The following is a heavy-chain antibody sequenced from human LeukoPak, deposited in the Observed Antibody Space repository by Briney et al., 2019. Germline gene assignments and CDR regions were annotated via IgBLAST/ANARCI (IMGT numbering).Heavy chain of an antibody. D-gene: IGHD2-2*01. CDR2: IHYDASIK. CDR3: SKEGVRCCHDDY. Sequence: PGGSLRLSWAASGFTFSSSGLHWVRQAPDKGLKWVAFIHYDASIKYYADSVKGRFTISRDNSKNTLYLQMDSLRGEDTAVYYCSKEGVRCCHDDYWGRGTLVTVSS. CDR1: GFTFSSSG. J-gene: IGHJ4*02. V-gene: IGHV3-30*02.